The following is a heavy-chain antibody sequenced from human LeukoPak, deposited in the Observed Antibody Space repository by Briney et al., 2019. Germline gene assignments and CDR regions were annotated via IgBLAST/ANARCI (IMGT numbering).Heavy chain of an antibody. Sequence: SETLSLTCTVSGGSISSSSYYWGWIRQPPGKGLEWIGSIYYSGSTYYNPSLKSRVTISVDTSKNQFSLKLSSVTAADTAVYYCARVRGGYSFDAFDIWGQGTMVTASS. V-gene: IGHV4-39*07. CDR2: IYYSGST. CDR3: ARVRGGYSFDAFDI. J-gene: IGHJ3*02. CDR1: GGSISSSSYY. D-gene: IGHD3-22*01.